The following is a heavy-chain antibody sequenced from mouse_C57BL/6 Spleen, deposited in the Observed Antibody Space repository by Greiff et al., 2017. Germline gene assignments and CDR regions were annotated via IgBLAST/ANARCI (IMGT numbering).Heavy chain of an antibody. CDR2: IRNKANGYTT. CDR1: GFTFTDYY. CDR3: ARAQDSSGYVKAMDY. Sequence: EVQGVESGGGLVQPGGSLSLSCAASGFTFTDYYMSWVRQPPGKALEWLGFIRNKANGYTTEYSASVKGRFTISRDNSQSILYLQMNALRAEDSATYYCARAQDSSGYVKAMDYWGQGTSVTVSS. J-gene: IGHJ4*01. D-gene: IGHD3-2*02. V-gene: IGHV7-3*01.